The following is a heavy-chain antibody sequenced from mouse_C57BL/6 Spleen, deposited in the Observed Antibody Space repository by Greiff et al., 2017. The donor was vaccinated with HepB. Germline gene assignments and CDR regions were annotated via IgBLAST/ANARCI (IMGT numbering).Heavy chain of an antibody. V-gene: IGHV1-4*01. Sequence: VQLQQSGAELARPGASVKMSCKASGYTFTSYTMHWVKQRPGQGLEWIGYINPSSGYTKYNQKFKDKATLTADKSSSTAYMQLSSLTSEDSAVYYCARGGTTVVGPFAYWGQGTLVTVSA. D-gene: IGHD1-1*01. CDR2: INPSSGYT. J-gene: IGHJ3*01. CDR1: GYTFTSYT. CDR3: ARGGTTVVGPFAY.